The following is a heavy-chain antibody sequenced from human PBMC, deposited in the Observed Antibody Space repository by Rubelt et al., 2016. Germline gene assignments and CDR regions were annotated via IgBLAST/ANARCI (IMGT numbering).Heavy chain of an antibody. J-gene: IGHJ4*02. D-gene: IGHD6-19*01. CDR2: INPGGGVT. CDR3: ATNSPHAVAGTLLFDY. CDR1: GYTFTSHF. V-gene: IGHV1-46*03. Sequence: VKVSCKASGYTFTSHFMHWVRQAPGQGLEWMGLINPGGGVTNYAQNFQGRVTMTGDTSTSTVYMELSSLRSEDTAVYYCATNSPHAVAGTLLFDYWGQGTLVTVSS.